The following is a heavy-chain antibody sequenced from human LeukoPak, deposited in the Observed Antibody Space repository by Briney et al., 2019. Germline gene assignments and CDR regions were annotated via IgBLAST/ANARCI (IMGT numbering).Heavy chain of an antibody. J-gene: IGHJ4*02. CDR3: ARGVVGTTGADY. D-gene: IGHD1-26*01. CDR2: INHSGST. V-gene: IGHV4-34*01. CDR1: GGSFSGYY. Sequence: SETLSLTCAVYGGSFSGYYWSWIRQPPGKGLEWIGEINHSGSTNYNPSLKSRVTISVDTSKNQFSLKLSSVTAADTAVYYCARGVVGTTGADYWGQGTLVTVSS.